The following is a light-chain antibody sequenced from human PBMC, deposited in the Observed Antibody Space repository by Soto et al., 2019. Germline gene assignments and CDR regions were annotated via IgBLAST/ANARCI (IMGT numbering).Light chain of an antibody. V-gene: IGKV1-9*01. CDR3: QQLNNYPAIT. Sequence: DSQMTQSPSTLSGSVLDRVSISRRASQGISSYLAWYQQKSGKAPKLLIYGASTLESGVPPRFSGSGSGTDFTLTISSLQPEDFATYYCQQLNNYPAITFGPGTRLEIK. CDR1: QGISSY. J-gene: IGKJ5*01. CDR2: GAS.